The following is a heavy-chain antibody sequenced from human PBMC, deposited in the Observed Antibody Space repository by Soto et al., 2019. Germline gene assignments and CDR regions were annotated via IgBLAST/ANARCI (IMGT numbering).Heavy chain of an antibody. V-gene: IGHV3-23*01. D-gene: IGHD1-20*01. CDR3: TTGYNWNYVDY. CDR2: ISGSGGST. Sequence: PGGSLRLSCAASGFTFSTYAMNWVRQAPGKGLEWVSFISGSGGSTYYADSVKGRFTISRDNSKNTLFLQMKSLRAEDTALYYCTTGYNWNYVDYWGQGTLVTRLL. CDR1: GFTFSTYA. J-gene: IGHJ4*02.